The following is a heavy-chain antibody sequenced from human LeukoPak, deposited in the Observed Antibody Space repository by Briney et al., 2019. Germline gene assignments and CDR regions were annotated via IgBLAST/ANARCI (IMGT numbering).Heavy chain of an antibody. D-gene: IGHD3-10*01. Sequence: PGGSLRLSCAASGFTFSSYGMHWVRQAPGKGLEWVAFIRYDGGNKYYADSVKGRFTMSRDNSKNTLFLQMNRLRAEDTAVYYCAKDGRDYFVSGSHYRGVPALDYWGQGTLVTVSS. CDR3: AKDGRDYFVSGSHYRGVPALDY. CDR2: IRYDGGNK. V-gene: IGHV3-30*02. J-gene: IGHJ4*02. CDR1: GFTFSSYG.